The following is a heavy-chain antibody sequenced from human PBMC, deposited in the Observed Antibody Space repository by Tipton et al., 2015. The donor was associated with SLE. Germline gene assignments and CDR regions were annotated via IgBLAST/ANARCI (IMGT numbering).Heavy chain of an antibody. Sequence: TLSLTCTVSGGSISSGSYYWTWIRQPPGKGLEWIGYIYYSGSTYYNPSLKSRVTISVDTSKNQFSLKLSSVTAADTAVYYCAREGDITGTTGWFDPWGQGTLVTVSS. CDR1: GGSISSGSYY. V-gene: IGHV4-30-4*01. D-gene: IGHD1-7*01. CDR2: IYYSGST. J-gene: IGHJ5*02. CDR3: AREGDITGTTGWFDP.